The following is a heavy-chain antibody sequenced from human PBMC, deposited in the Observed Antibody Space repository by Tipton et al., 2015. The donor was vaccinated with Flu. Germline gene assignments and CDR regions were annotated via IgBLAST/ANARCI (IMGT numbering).Heavy chain of an antibody. D-gene: IGHD1-1*01. J-gene: IGHJ2*01. CDR3: ARNRQQSRYFDL. V-gene: IGHV4-59*02. CDR1: GGSVSPYY. Sequence: TLSLTCTVSGGSVSPYYWNWVRQSPGKGLEWIGYIYYRGTTGYNPSLKSRVTISVDTSKNQVSLKLTSVTAADTAVYYCARNRQQSRYFDLWGRGTLVTVSS. CDR2: IYYRGTT.